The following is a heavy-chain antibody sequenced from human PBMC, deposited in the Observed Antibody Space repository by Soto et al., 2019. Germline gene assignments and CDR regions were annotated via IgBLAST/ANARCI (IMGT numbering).Heavy chain of an antibody. CDR1: GFTFSDYW. CDR2: INQDESEK. J-gene: IGHJ4*02. Sequence: SGGSLRLSCAASGFTFSDYWMTWVRPAPGKGLEWVANINQDESEKHYVDTVEGRFTTSRDNAKNSLYLQMNSLRAEDTAVYYCAKQLVSSGWYYFDYWGQGTLVTVSS. CDR3: AKQLVSSGWYYFDY. V-gene: IGHV3-7*05. D-gene: IGHD6-19*01.